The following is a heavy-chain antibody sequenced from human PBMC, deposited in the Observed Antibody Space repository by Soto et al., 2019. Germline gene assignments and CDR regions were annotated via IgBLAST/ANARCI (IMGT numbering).Heavy chain of an antibody. CDR2: ISAYNGNT. CDR1: GYTFTIYG. CDR3: ARDRGRDYYYYYGMDV. D-gene: IGHD1-26*01. V-gene: IGHV1-18*04. Sequence: AAVKVSGKASGYTFTIYGISGVLQSPLQGLEWMGWISAYNGNTNYAQKLQGRVTMTTDTSTSTAYMELRSLRSDDTAVYYCARDRGRDYYYYYGMDVWGQGTTVTVSS. J-gene: IGHJ6*02.